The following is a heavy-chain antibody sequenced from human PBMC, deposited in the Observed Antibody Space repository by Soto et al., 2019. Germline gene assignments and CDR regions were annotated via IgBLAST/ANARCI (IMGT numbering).Heavy chain of an antibody. CDR2: ISNYNGNT. J-gene: IGHJ3*02. D-gene: IGHD3-10*01. CDR3: ARGHRRFGEATDAFDI. Sequence: QVQLVQSGTEVKKPGASCKASGYTFSNYGFSWVRQAPGQGLEWMGWISNYNGNTNHAPMLQDRVTMTTDTSTSTANMELRNLRTDDTAVYCCARGHRRFGEATDAFDIWGQGTMVSVTS. CDR1: GYTFSNYG. V-gene: IGHV1-18*01.